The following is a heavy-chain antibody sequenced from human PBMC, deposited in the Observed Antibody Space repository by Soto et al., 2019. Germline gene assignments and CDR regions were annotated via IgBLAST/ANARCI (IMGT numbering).Heavy chain of an antibody. CDR2: IYYSGNT. CDR3: ARQEWIQLWPDDY. J-gene: IGHJ4*02. V-gene: IGHV4-39*01. D-gene: IGHD5-18*01. CDR1: GGFIISSRDY. Sequence: PLEILSLTCTVSGGFIISSRDYWGWIRQPPGKGLEYIGSIYYSGNTYYNPSLKSRVTISVDTSKNQFSLKLSSVTAAYTAVYYCARQEWIQLWPDDYWGQGTLVTVSS.